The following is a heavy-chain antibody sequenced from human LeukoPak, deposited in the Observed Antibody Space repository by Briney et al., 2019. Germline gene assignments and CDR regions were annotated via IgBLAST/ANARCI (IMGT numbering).Heavy chain of an antibody. J-gene: IGHJ4*02. V-gene: IGHV3-30-3*01. CDR1: GFTFSSYA. D-gene: IGHD3-16*02. CDR2: ISYDGSNK. CDR3: ARGRLRLGELSPSY. Sequence: GGPLRLSCAASGFTFSSYAMHWVRQAPGKGLEWVAVISYDGSNKYYADSVKGRFTISRDNSKNTLYLQMNSLRAEDTAVYYCARGRLRLGELSPSYWGQGTLVTVSS.